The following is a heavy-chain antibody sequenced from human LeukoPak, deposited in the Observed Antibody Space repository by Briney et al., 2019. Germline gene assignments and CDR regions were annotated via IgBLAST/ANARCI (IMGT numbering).Heavy chain of an antibody. CDR1: GYTFTSYG. J-gene: IGHJ4*02. Sequence: ASVKVSCKASGYTFTSYGISWVRQAPGQGLEWMGWISAYNGNTNYAQTLQGRVTMTTDTSTSTAYMELRSLRSDDTAVYYCARDNGYYYDSSGYPSDYWGQGTLVTVSS. V-gene: IGHV1-18*01. CDR3: ARDNGYYYDSSGYPSDY. D-gene: IGHD3-22*01. CDR2: ISAYNGNT.